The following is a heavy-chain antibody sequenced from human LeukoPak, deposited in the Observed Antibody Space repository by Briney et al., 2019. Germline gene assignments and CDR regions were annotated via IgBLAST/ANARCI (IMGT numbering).Heavy chain of an antibody. CDR3: ASPWELRTSYYYYGMDV. CDR2: INPTGGST. Sequence: GASVKVSCKASGYTFPSYFMRWVRQAPGQGLEWMGIINPTGGSTTYAQKFQGRVTMTRDTSTSTVYMELSSLRSDDTAVYYCASPWELRTSYYYYGMDVWGQGTTVTVSS. D-gene: IGHD1-26*01. J-gene: IGHJ6*02. V-gene: IGHV1-46*01. CDR1: GYTFPSYF.